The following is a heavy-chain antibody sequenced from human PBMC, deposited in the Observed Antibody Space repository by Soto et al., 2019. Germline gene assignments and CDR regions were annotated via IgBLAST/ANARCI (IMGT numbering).Heavy chain of an antibody. CDR3: ARDYFDSSDYTTNWFDP. J-gene: IGHJ5*02. CDR1: GGSFSDFY. D-gene: IGHD3-22*01. Sequence: PSETLSLTCAVSGGSFSDFYWTWIRQLPGKGLEWIGEINHIGYTNYNPSLESRVTISVDTSKNQFSLKVTSVTAADTALYYCARDYFDSSDYTTNWFDPWGQGTLVTVSS. V-gene: IGHV4-34*01. CDR2: INHIGYT.